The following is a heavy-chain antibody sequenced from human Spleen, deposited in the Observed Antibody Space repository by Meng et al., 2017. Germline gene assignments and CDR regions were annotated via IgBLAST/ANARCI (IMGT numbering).Heavy chain of an antibody. CDR3: ARGHYDGYFDS. V-gene: IGHV4-61*01. CDR1: GGSGISGSYY. CDR2: MYFSGST. D-gene: IGHD3-22*01. Sequence: QVQPQGSGPGLVTPSETLSLTCTISGGSGISGSYYWSWIRQPPGKGLEWIGYMYFSGSTNYNPSLKSRVTISVDTSKKQFSLKVTSVTAADTAVYYCARGHYDGYFDSWGQGTLVTVSS. J-gene: IGHJ4*02.